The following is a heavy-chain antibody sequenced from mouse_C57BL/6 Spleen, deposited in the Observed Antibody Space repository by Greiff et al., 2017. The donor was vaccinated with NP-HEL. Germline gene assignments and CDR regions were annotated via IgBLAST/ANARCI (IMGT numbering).Heavy chain of an antibody. CDR2: IDPSDSYT. CDR1: GYTFTSYW. J-gene: IGHJ2*01. D-gene: IGHD1-1*01. V-gene: IGHV1-59*01. CDR3: AELTTVYD. Sequence: QVQLQQPGAELVRPGTSVKLSCKASGYTFTSYWMHWVKQRPGHGLEWIGVIDPSDSYTNYNQKFKGKATLTVDTSSSTAYMQLSSLASEDSAVYYCAELTTVYDWGKGTTLTVSS.